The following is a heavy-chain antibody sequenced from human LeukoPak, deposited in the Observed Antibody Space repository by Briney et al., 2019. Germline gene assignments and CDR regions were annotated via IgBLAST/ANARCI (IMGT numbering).Heavy chain of an antibody. V-gene: IGHV3-33*01. D-gene: IGHD6-6*01. CDR3: ARDRLGGYSSSPTGP. CDR1: GFTFSSYG. CDR2: IWYDGSNK. Sequence: PGGSLRLSCAASGFTFSSYGMHWVRQAPGKGLEWVAVIWYDGSNKYYADSVKGRFTISRDNSKNTLYLQMNSLRAEDTAVYYCARDRLGGYSSSPTGPWGQGTPVTVSS. J-gene: IGHJ5*02.